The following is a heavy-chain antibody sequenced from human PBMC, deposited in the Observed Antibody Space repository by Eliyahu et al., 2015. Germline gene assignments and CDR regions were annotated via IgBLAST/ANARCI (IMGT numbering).Heavy chain of an antibody. CDR1: GFTFSSYS. CDR2: ISSSSSTI. D-gene: IGHD2-15*01. V-gene: IGHV3-48*02. CDR3: ARDPQYCSGGSCYSGYYGMDV. Sequence: EVQLVESGGGLVQPGGSLRLSCAASGFTFSSYSMNWVRQAPGKGLEWVSYISSSSSTIYYADSVKGRFTISRDNAKNSLYLQMNSLRDEDTAVYYCARDPQYCSGGSCYSGYYGMDVWGKGTTVTVSS. J-gene: IGHJ6*04.